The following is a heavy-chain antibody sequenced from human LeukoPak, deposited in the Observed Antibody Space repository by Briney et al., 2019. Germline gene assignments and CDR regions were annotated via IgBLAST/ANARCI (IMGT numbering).Heavy chain of an antibody. V-gene: IGHV4-4*07. D-gene: IGHD6-13*01. J-gene: IGHJ6*02. CDR1: GDSISSSY. Sequence: SETLSLTCTVSGDSISSSYWGWIRQPAGKGLEWIGRIHTSGSTYYSPSLKSRVTMSVDTSTNQFSLKLSSVTAADTAMYYCARVSPLAAAGTSGYYYYGMDVWGQGTTVTVSS. CDR2: IHTSGST. CDR3: ARVSPLAAAGTSGYYYYGMDV.